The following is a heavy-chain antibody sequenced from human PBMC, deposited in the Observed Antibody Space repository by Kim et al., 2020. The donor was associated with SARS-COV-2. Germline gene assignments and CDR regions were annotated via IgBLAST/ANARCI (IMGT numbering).Heavy chain of an antibody. Sequence: SETLSLTCTVSGGSISSNTYYWGWIRQPPGKGLEWIGSFSYGGNTYYNPSLKSRVTISVDTSKSQFSLRLNSMTAADTALYYCARSFGDFDYWGQGTLVTVSS. CDR3: ARSFGDFDY. D-gene: IGHD3-10*01. CDR2: FSYGGNT. CDR1: GGSISSNTYY. V-gene: IGHV4-39*01. J-gene: IGHJ4*02.